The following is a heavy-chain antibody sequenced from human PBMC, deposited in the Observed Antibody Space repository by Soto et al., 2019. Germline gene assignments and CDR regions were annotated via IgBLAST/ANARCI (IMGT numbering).Heavy chain of an antibody. CDR3: ARVCGGDCHNGMDV. J-gene: IGHJ6*02. Sequence: QVQLQESGPGLVKPSQTLSLTCTVSGGSISSGGYYWSRIRQHPRKGLEWNGYIYYSGSTYYNPSLKGRVTISVDTSKNQFSLKLSSVTAADTAVYYCARVCGGDCHNGMDVWGQGTTVTVSS. V-gene: IGHV4-31*03. CDR2: IYYSGST. CDR1: GGSISSGGYY. D-gene: IGHD2-21*02.